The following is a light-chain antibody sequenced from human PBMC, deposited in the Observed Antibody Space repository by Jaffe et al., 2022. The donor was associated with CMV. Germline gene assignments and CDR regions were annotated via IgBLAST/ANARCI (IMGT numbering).Light chain of an antibody. CDR1: SLRNYY. CDR3: NSRDSSGHRGL. Sequence: SSELSQDPTVSVALGQTVTITCRGNSLRNYYATWHQQKPGQAPVLVIYGKNMRPSGIPDRFSGSSSGGAASLTITGTQAEDEAVYYCNSRDSSGHRGLFGGGTRLTVL. J-gene: IGLJ3*02. V-gene: IGLV3-19*01. CDR2: GKN.